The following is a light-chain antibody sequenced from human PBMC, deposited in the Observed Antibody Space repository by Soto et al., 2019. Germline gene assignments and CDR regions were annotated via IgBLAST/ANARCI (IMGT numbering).Light chain of an antibody. CDR3: QLYGGSHMFS. Sequence: EIVMTQSPATLSVSPGERATLSCRASQSVSSNLAWYQQKPGQSPRLLIYAASSRATGIPDRFSGSGSGTDFTLTISRLEPEDFAVYYCQLYGGSHMFSFGQGTKLEIK. CDR2: AAS. CDR1: QSVSSN. J-gene: IGKJ2*01. V-gene: IGKV3-20*01.